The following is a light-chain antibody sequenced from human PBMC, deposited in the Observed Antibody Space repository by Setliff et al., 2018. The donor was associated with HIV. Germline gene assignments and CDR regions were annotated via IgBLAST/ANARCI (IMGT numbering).Light chain of an antibody. CDR3: CSYAGSRTYV. CDR2: EVT. Sequence: QSVLTQSASVSGSPGQSITFSCTGTSGDVGRYNLVSWYQQQPGKAPKLMIYEVTQRPSGVSNRFSGSKSGNTASLTISGLQAEDEADYYCCSYAGSRTYVFGSGTKVTVL. V-gene: IGLV2-23*02. J-gene: IGLJ1*01. CDR1: SGDVGRYNL.